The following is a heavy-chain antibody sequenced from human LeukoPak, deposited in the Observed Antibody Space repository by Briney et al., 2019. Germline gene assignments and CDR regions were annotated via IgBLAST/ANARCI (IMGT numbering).Heavy chain of an antibody. Sequence: GASVKVSCKASGYTFTSYGISWVRQAPGQGLEWMGWTSAYNGNTNYAQKLQGRVTMTTDTSTSTAYMELRSLRSDDTAVYYCARGTAAPTPYYFDYWGQGTLVTVSS. CDR3: ARGTAAPTPYYFDY. J-gene: IGHJ4*02. V-gene: IGHV1-18*01. CDR2: TSAYNGNT. D-gene: IGHD6-13*01. CDR1: GYTFTSYG.